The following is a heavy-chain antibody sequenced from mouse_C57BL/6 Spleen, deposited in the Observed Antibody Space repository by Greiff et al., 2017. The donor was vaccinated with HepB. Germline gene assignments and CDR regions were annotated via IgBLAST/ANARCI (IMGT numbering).Heavy chain of an antibody. D-gene: IGHD3-2*02. J-gene: IGHJ3*01. CDR2: IHPNSGST. CDR1: GYTFTSYW. Sequence: QVQLQQPGAELVKPGASVKLSCKASGYTFTSYWMHWVKQRPGQGLEWIGMIHPNSGSTNYNEKFKSKATLTVDKSSSTAYMQLSSLTSEDSAVYYCARPSAQLRPAWFAYWGQGTLVTVSA. CDR3: ARPSAQLRPAWFAY. V-gene: IGHV1-64*01.